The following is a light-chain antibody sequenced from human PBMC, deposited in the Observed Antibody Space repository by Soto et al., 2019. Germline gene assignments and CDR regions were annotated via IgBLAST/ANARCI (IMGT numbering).Light chain of an antibody. J-gene: IGKJ1*01. CDR3: HQYGGSPGT. V-gene: IGKV3-20*01. Sequence: VLKQSPGTLSLYQGERATLSCRTSQSVSNNYLAWYQQKPGQAPRLLIYDASSRATGVPDRFSGSGSGTDFTLTISRLEPEDFAVYYCHQYGGSPGTLGQGTKVDI. CDR1: QSVSNNY. CDR2: DAS.